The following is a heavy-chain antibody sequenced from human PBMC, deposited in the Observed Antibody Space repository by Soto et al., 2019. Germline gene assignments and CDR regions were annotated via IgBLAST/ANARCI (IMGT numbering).Heavy chain of an antibody. CDR1: GFTFSSYA. V-gene: IGHV3-23*01. CDR3: EKSKQIFGVVVDYYYYGMDV. J-gene: IGHJ6*04. CDR2: SSGSGSTT. Sequence: GGSLRLSCAASGFTFSSYAMNWVRQAPGEGLEWVSTSSGSGSTTHYADSVRGRFTISRDNSKNTVYLQMNSLRAEDTALYYCEKSKQIFGVVVDYYYYGMDVWGKGTTVTVSS. D-gene: IGHD3-3*01.